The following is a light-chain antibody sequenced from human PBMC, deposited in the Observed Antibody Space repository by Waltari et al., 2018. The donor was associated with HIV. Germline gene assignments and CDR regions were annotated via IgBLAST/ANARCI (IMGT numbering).Light chain of an antibody. Sequence: QSALTQPASVSGSLGQSITVSCTGTTSDIGDYDYVSWYQQLPDTAPTLIIYEVSNRPSVVSHRFSGSKSGNTASLTISGLQSDDESTYFCSSYTAANTILFGGGTKLTVL. CDR3: SSYTAANTIL. J-gene: IGLJ2*01. V-gene: IGLV2-14*01. CDR2: EVS. CDR1: TSDIGDYDY.